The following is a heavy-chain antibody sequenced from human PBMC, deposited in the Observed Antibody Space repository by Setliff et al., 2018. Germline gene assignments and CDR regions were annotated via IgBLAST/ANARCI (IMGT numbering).Heavy chain of an antibody. V-gene: IGHV4-59*01. J-gene: IGHJ4*02. CDR2: VYYSGTT. Sequence: SETLSLTCTVSGASISSDYWNWIRQTPVKGLEWIGYVYYSGTTNYNPLFKSRVTISVDRPKNQFSLKLSSVTAADTGVYYCARDSALHSYHYDSSGYLDYWGQGALVTVSS. CDR1: GASISSDY. D-gene: IGHD3-22*01. CDR3: ARDSALHSYHYDSSGYLDY.